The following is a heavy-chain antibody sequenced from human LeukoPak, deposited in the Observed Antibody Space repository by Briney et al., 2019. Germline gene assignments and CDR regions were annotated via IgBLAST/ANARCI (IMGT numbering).Heavy chain of an antibody. V-gene: IGHV1-18*01. D-gene: IGHD2-2*01. CDR3: ARDVGDIVVVPAAYTFDY. J-gene: IGHJ4*02. CDR2: ISAYNGNT. CDR1: GYTFTSYG. Sequence: ASVKVSCKASGYTFTSYGISWVRQAPGQGLEWMGWISAYNGNTNYAQKLQGRVTMTTDTSTSTAYMELRSLRSDDTAVYYCARDVGDIVVVPAAYTFDYWGQGILVTVSS.